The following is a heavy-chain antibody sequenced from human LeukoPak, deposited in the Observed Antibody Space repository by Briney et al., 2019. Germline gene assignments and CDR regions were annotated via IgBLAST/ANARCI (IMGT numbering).Heavy chain of an antibody. CDR2: ISYSGTT. D-gene: IGHD4/OR15-4a*01. J-gene: IGHJ5*02. CDR3: ARAGGAPGAGLDLDR. Sequence: SETLSLTCTVSGYSVSRYSWSWIRQPPGKGLEWIGYISYSGTTNYNPSLKSRVTISVDTSKNQFFLKLTSMTAADTAVDYCARAGGAPGAGLDLDRWGQGTLVTVSS. CDR1: GYSVSRYS. V-gene: IGHV4-59*02.